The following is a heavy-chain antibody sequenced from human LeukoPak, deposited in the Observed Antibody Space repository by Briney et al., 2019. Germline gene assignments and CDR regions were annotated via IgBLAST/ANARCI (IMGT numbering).Heavy chain of an antibody. CDR1: GGSISSYY. V-gene: IGHV4-59*01. CDR3: ASSPDYYYMDV. J-gene: IGHJ6*03. Sequence: SETLSLTCTVSGGSISSYYWSWIRQPPGKGLEWIGYIYYSGSTNYNPSLKSRVTISVDTSKNQFSLKLSSVTAADTAVYYCASSPDYYYMDVWGKGTTVTVSS. CDR2: IYYSGST.